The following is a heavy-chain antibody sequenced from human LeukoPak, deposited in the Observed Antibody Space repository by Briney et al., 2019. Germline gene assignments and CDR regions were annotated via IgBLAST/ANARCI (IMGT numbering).Heavy chain of an antibody. J-gene: IGHJ5*02. V-gene: IGHV7-4-1*02. D-gene: IGHD6-6*01. Sequence: ASVKVSCKASGYTFTSYAMNWVRQAPEQGLEWMGWINTNTGNPTYAQGFTGRFVFSLDTSASTAYLQISSLKAEDTAVYYCARGIGGLAARDWFDPWGQGTLVTVSS. CDR3: ARGIGGLAARDWFDP. CDR1: GYTFTSYA. CDR2: INTNTGNP.